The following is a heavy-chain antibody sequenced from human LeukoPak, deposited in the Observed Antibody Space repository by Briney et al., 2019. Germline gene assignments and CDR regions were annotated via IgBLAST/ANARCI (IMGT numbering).Heavy chain of an antibody. CDR1: GFTFSTYW. V-gene: IGHV3-7*04. D-gene: IGHD1-1*01. Sequence: GGSPRPSCAASGFTFSTYWMTWVRQAPGKGPEWVANIKEDGSATYYVDSVKGRFTISRDNAKKSLYLQMNSLRAEDTAVYYCARDSPGYLAYDSWGQGTLVTVSS. CDR3: ARDSPGYLAYDS. J-gene: IGHJ4*02. CDR2: IKEDGSAT.